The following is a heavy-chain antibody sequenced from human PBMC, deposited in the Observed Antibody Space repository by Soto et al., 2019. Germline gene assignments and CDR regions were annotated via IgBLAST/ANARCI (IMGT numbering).Heavy chain of an antibody. CDR1: GYTFTDYY. D-gene: IGHD1-26*01. CDR3: ARDVVGSDYFDA. CDR2: IDPKTGGT. V-gene: IGHV1-2*02. J-gene: IGHJ4*02. Sequence: ASVKVSCKASGYTFTDYYMHWVRQAPGQGLEWMGWIDPKTGGTNYVQKFQGRVTMTRDTSITTAYMELSRLRSDDTAVYYCARDVVGSDYFDAWGQGTLVTVSS.